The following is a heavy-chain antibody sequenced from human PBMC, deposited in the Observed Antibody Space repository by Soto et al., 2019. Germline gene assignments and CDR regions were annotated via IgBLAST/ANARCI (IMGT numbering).Heavy chain of an antibody. J-gene: IGHJ5*02. Sequence: SETLSLTCAVCGGSFIGYYWSWIRQPPGKGLEWIGEINHSGSTNYNPSLKSRVTISVDKSKNQFSLKLSSVTAADTAVYYCARDQLEGNWFDPWGLGTLVTVSS. CDR3: ARDQLEGNWFDP. CDR1: GGSFIGYY. CDR2: INHSGST. V-gene: IGHV4-34*01. D-gene: IGHD1-1*01.